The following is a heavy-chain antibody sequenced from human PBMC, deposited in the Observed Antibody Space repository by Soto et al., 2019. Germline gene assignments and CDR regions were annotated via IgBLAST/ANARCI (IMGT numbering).Heavy chain of an antibody. CDR1: ADSIGDTVHY. D-gene: IGHD3-10*01. CDR3: VRHIEIFGDLWPNWFDP. Sequence: SENLSLTCTVSADSIGDTVHYGGWVRQAPGKGLEWIGTVFYSGDTYYTPSLKSRVTISVDKSKNQFSLRLKSVPAADTAVYSCVRHIEIFGDLWPNWFDPWGQATLGTVS. J-gene: IGHJ5*02. CDR2: VFYSGDT. V-gene: IGHV4-39*01.